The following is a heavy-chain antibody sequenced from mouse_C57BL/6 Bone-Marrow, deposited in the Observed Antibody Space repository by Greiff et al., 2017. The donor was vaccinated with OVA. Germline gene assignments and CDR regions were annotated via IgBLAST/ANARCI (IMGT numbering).Heavy chain of an antibody. CDR2: IYPGDGDT. J-gene: IGHJ1*03. D-gene: IGHD2-4*01. V-gene: IGHV1-82*01. CDR1: GYAFSSSW. Sequence: VQLQQSGPELVKPGASVKISCKASGYAFSSSWMNWVKQRPGKGLEWIGRIYPGDGDTNYNGKFKGKATLTADKSSSTAYMQLSSLTSEDSAVYFCARKIYYDYDLYWYFDVWGTGTTVTVSS. CDR3: ARKIYYDYDLYWYFDV.